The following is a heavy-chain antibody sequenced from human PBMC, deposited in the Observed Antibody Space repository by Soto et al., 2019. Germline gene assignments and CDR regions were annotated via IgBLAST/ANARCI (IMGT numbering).Heavy chain of an antibody. CDR2: IWYDGSNK. D-gene: IGHD2-15*01. Sequence: QVQLVESGGGVVQPGRSLRLSCAASGFTFSSYGMHWVRQAPGKGLEWVAVIWYDGSNKYYADSVKGRFTISRDNSKNTLYLQMNSLRAEDTAVYYCARDRGGSCLDYWGQGTLVTVSS. CDR3: ARDRGGSCLDY. V-gene: IGHV3-33*01. J-gene: IGHJ4*02. CDR1: GFTFSSYG.